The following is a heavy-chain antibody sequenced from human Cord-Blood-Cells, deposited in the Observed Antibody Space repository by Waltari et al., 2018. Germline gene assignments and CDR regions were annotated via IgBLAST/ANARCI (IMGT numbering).Heavy chain of an antibody. V-gene: IGHV1-24*01. D-gene: IGHD1-26*01. CDR2: FDPEDSET. CDR1: GYTLPELS. CDR3: ATGALNSGSYWFDP. J-gene: IGHJ5*02. Sequence: QVQLVQSGAEVKKPGASVKVSCKVSGYTLPELSMHWVRQAPGKGLECMGGFDPEDSETIYAQKFQGRVTMTEDTSTDTAYMELSSLRSEDTAVYYCATGALNSGSYWFDPWGQGTLVTVSS.